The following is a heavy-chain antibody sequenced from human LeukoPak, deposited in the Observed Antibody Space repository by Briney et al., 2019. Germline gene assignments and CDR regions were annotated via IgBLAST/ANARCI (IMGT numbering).Heavy chain of an antibody. CDR3: AKLMGSSWYYYYYYMDV. CDR2: ISGSGGST. CDR1: GFTFSSYA. J-gene: IGHJ6*03. D-gene: IGHD6-13*01. Sequence: PGGSLRLSCAASGFTFSSYAMSWVRQAPGKGLEWVSAISGSGGSTYYADSVKGRFTISRDNSKNTLYLQMNSLRAEDTAVYYCAKLMGSSWYYYYYYMDVWGKGTTVTVSS. V-gene: IGHV3-23*01.